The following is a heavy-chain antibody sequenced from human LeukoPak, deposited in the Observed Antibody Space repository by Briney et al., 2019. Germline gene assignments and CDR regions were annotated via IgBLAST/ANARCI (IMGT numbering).Heavy chain of an antibody. CDR1: GYTFTGYY. Sequence: SVKVSCKASGYTFTGYYMHWVRQAPGQGLEWMGGIIPIFGTANYAQKFQGRVTITTDESTSTAYMELSSLRSEDTAVYYCARDGSGSYYGDYYYMDVWGKGTTVTVSS. J-gene: IGHJ6*03. D-gene: IGHD1-26*01. V-gene: IGHV1-69*05. CDR2: IIPIFGTA. CDR3: ARDGSGSYYGDYYYMDV.